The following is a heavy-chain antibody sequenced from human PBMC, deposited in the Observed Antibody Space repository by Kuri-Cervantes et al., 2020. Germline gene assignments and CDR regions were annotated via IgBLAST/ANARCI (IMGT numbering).Heavy chain of an antibody. D-gene: IGHD3-10*01. CDR3: ASLSLDI. V-gene: IGHV3-9*01. J-gene: IGHJ3*02. CDR2: INWNSNRI. CDR1: GFTFDDYA. Sequence: SLKISCAASGFTFDDYAMHWVRQAPGKGLEWVSGINWNSNRIGYADSVKGRFTISRDNAKNSLYLQMNSLRAEDTAVYYCASLSLDIWGQGTMVTASS.